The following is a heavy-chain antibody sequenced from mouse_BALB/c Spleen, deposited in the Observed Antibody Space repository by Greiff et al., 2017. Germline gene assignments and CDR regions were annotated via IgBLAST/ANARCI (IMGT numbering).Heavy chain of an antibody. V-gene: IGHV5-9-4*01. CDR1: GFTFSSYA. Sequence: EVKLVESGGGLVKPGGSLKLSCAASGFTFSSYAMSWVRQSPEKRLEWVAEISSGGSYTYYPDTVTGRFTISRDNAKNTLYLEMSSMRSEDTAMCYYARRIMYYGSSLYAMDYWGQGTSVTVSS. CDR3: ARRIMYYGSSLYAMDY. D-gene: IGHD1-1*01. CDR2: ISSGGSYT. J-gene: IGHJ4*01.